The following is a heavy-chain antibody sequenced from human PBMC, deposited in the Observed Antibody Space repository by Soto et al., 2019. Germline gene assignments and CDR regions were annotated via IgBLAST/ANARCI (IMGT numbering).Heavy chain of an antibody. V-gene: IGHV3-23*01. CDR3: AKGLSYSSSWYGY. D-gene: IGHD6-13*01. CDR2: ISGSGGST. CDR1: GFTFSSYA. J-gene: IGHJ4*02. Sequence: PGGSLRLSCAASGFTFSSYAMSWVRQAPGKGLEWVSAISGSGGSTYYADSVKGRFTISRDNSKNTLYLQVNSLRAEDTAVYYCAKGLSYSSSWYGYWGQGTLVTVSS.